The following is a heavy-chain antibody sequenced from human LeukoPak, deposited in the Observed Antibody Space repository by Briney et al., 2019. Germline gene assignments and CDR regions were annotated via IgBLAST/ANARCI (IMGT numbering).Heavy chain of an antibody. V-gene: IGHV3-21*01. CDR3: AREGRYYGSGSPLDY. J-gene: IGHJ4*02. CDR2: ISSSSSYI. D-gene: IGHD3-10*01. Sequence: TGGSLRLSCAASGFTFSSYSMNWVRQAPGKGLEWVSSISSSSSYIYYADSVKGRFTISRDNAKNSLYLQMISLRAEDTAVYYCAREGRYYGSGSPLDYRGQGTLVTVSS. CDR1: GFTFSSYS.